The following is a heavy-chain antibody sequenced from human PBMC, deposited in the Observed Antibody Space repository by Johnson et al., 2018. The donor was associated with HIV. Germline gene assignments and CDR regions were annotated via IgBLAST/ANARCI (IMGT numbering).Heavy chain of an antibody. CDR2: IKQDGSEK. CDR1: GFTFSSYW. CDR3: ARVGYSNYGGGAFDI. V-gene: IGHV3-7*05. Sequence: VQLVESEGGLFQPGGSLRLSCAASGFTFSSYWMSWVRQAPGKGLEWVANIKQDGSEKYYVDSVKGRFTISRDNAKNSLYLQMNSLRAEDTAVYYCARVGYSNYGGGAFDIWGQGTMVTVSS. J-gene: IGHJ3*02. D-gene: IGHD4-11*01.